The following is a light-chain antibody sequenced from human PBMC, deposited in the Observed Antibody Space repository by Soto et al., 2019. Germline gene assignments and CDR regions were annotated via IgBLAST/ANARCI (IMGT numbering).Light chain of an antibody. CDR3: QQFGSSPFT. V-gene: IGKV3-20*01. CDR2: GSS. J-gene: IGKJ3*01. CDR1: QSVRSNY. Sequence: EIVLTQSPGTLSLSPGERATLSCRASQSVRSNYLAWYRQQPGQAPRLLIYGSSSRATGIPDRFSGSGSGTDFNLTISRLEPEDFAVYYCQQFGSSPFTFGPGTKVDVK.